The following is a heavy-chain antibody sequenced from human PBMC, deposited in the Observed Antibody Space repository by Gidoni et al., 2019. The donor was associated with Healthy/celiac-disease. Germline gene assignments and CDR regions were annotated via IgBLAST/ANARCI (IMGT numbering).Heavy chain of an antibody. Sequence: EVQLVESGGGLVQPGGSLRLSCAASGFTFSSYSMNWVRQAPGKGLEWVSYISSSSSTIYYADSVKGRFTISRDNAKNSLYLQMNSLRAEDTAVYYCARDRNTMIVVAIKDAFDIWGQGTMVTVSS. CDR3: ARDRNTMIVVAIKDAFDI. CDR2: ISSSSSTI. CDR1: GFTFSSYS. V-gene: IGHV3-48*01. D-gene: IGHD3-22*01. J-gene: IGHJ3*02.